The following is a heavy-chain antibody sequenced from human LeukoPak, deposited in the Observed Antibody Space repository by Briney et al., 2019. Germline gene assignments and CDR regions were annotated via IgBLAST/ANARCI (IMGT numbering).Heavy chain of an antibody. J-gene: IGHJ4*02. Sequence: SETLSLTCAVYGGSFSGYYWSWIRQPPGKGLEWIGEINQSGSTNYNPSLKSRVTISVDMSKNHFSLKLSSVTAADTAVYYCARDSPYVWGSYRPFDYWGQGTLVTVSS. V-gene: IGHV4-34*01. D-gene: IGHD3-16*02. CDR1: GGSFSGYY. CDR3: ARDSPYVWGSYRPFDY. CDR2: INQSGST.